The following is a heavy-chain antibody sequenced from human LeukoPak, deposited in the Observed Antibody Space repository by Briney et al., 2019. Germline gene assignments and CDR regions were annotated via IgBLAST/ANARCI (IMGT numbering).Heavy chain of an antibody. CDR3: AAGNYGSSWYAKFDY. CDR2: IVVGSGNT. D-gene: IGHD6-13*01. CDR1: GFTFTSSA. Sequence: GTSVKVSCKASGFTFTSSAVQWVRQARGQRLEWIGWIVVGSGNTNYAQKFQERVTITRDMSTSTAYMELSNLRSEDTAVYYCAAGNYGSSWYAKFDYWGQGTLVTVSS. V-gene: IGHV1-58*01. J-gene: IGHJ4*02.